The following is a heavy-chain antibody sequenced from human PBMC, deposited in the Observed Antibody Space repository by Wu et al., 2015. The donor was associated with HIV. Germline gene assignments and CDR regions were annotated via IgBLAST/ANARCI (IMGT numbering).Heavy chain of an antibody. CDR3: ARVSDYVWGSYRYTYLDY. CDR1: GGTFSSYA. V-gene: IGHV1-69*05. D-gene: IGHD3-16*02. Sequence: QVQLVQSGAEVKKPGSSVKVSCKASGGTFSSYAISWVRQAPGQGLEWMGGIIPIFGTANYAQKFQGRVTITTDESTSTAYMELSSLRSEDTAVYYCARVSDYVWGSYRYTYLDYWGQGTLVTVSS. J-gene: IGHJ4*02. CDR2: IIPIFGTA.